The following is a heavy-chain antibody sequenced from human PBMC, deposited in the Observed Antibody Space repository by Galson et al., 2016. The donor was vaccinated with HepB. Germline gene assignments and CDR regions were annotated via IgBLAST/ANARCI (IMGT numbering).Heavy chain of an antibody. D-gene: IGHD4/OR15-4a*01. J-gene: IGHJ4*02. CDR3: ARGHSANSFILDY. Sequence: SLRLSCAASGFTSSSYWMNWFRQAPGKKMVWVSRINGDGSSTTYADSVKGRFTISRDNAKNTLYLQMSSLRAEDTAVYYCARGHSANSFILDYWGQGTLVTVSS. V-gene: IGHV3-74*01. CDR1: GFTSSSYW. CDR2: INGDGSST.